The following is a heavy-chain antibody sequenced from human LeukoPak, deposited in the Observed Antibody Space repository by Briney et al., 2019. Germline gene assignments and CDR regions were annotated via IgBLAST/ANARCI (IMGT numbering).Heavy chain of an antibody. CDR3: ARTRESPTYYFDY. V-gene: IGHV1-69*13. J-gene: IGHJ4*02. Sequence: SVKVSCKASGGTFSSYAISWVRQAPGQGLEWMGGIIPIFGTANYAQKFQGRVTITADESTSTAYMELSSLRSEDTAVYYCARTRESPTYYFDYWGQGTLVTVSS. D-gene: IGHD1-1*01. CDR2: IIPIFGTA. CDR1: GGTFSSYA.